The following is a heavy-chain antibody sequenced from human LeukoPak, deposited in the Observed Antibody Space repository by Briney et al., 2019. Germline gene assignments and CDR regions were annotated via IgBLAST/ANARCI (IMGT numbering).Heavy chain of an antibody. CDR2: INHSGST. D-gene: IGHD3-10*01. CDR3: ARGRWFGELFYRPGDSYFDY. CDR1: GGSFSGYY. V-gene: IGHV4-34*01. Sequence: SETLSLTCAVYGGSFSGYYWSWIRQPPGRGLERIGEINHSGSTNYNPSLTSRVTISVDTSKNQFSLKLSSGTAADTAVYYCARGRWFGELFYRPGDSYFDYWGQGTLVTVSS. J-gene: IGHJ4*02.